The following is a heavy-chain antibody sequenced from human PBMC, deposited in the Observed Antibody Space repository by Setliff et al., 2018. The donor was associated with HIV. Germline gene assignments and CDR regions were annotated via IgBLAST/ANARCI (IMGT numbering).Heavy chain of an antibody. Sequence: PSETLSLTCTVSGGSTDSGSYYWAWIRQPPGKGLEWIGSMYYTGSTSYNPSLKSRVTMSVDTSKNQFSLKLTSVTASDTAVYYCARAAAGNTGPFDLWGQGSPVTVSS. V-gene: IGHV4-39*07. J-gene: IGHJ4*02. D-gene: IGHD4-17*01. CDR3: ARAAAGNTGPFDL. CDR1: GGSTDSGSYY. CDR2: MYYTGST.